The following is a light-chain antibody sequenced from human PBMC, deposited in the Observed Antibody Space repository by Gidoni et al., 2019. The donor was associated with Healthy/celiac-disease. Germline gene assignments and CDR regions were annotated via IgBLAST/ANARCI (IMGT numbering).Light chain of an antibody. J-gene: IGLJ3*02. CDR2: GNS. V-gene: IGLV1-40*01. Sequence: QSVLTQPPSVSWAPGPRVTISCTGSSATIDAGYDVHWYQQLPGTAPKLLIYGNSNRPSGVPDRFAGSKSGTSASRAITGLQAEDEADDYCQSYDSSLSGWDWVFGGGTKLTVL. CDR3: QSYDSSLSGWDWV. CDR1: SATIDAGYD.